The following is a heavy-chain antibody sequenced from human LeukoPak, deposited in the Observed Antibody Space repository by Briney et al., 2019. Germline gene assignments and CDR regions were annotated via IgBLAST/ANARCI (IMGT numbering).Heavy chain of an antibody. CDR3: ARVPTQGGSTSRYMDV. CDR1: GGTFSSYA. D-gene: IGHD2-2*01. V-gene: IGHV1-69*05. CDR2: IIPIFGTA. J-gene: IGHJ6*03. Sequence: VASVKVSCKASGGTFSSYAISWVRQAPGQGLEWMGGIIPIFGTANYAQKFQGRVTITTDESTSTAYMELSSLRSEDTAVYYCARVPTQGGSTSRYMDVWGKGTTVTVSS.